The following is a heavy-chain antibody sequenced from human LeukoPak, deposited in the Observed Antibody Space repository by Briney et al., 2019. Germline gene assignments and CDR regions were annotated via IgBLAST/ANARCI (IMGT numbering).Heavy chain of an antibody. J-gene: IGHJ3*02. CDR1: GGTFNSDA. CDR3: ATFHSSAYGGTREKGDAFDI. CDR2: IIPILGIA. V-gene: IGHV1-69*04. D-gene: IGHD1-7*01. Sequence: GASVKVSCKASGGTFNSDAISWVRQAPGQGLEWMGRIIPILGIANYAQKFQGRVTITADKSTSTAYMELSSLRSEDTAVYYCATFHSSAYGGTREKGDAFDIWGQGTMVTVSS.